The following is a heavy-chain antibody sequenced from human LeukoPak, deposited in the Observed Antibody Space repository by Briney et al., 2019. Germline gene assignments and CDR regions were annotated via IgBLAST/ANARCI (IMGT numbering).Heavy chain of an antibody. CDR3: ARAPIPVYFDY. V-gene: IGHV4-38-2*02. J-gene: IGHJ4*02. CDR2: IYTSGST. CDR1: GYSISSGYY. Sequence: SETLSLTCTVSGYSISSGYYWGWIRQPPGKGLEWIGRIYTSGSTNYNPSLKSRVTISVDTSKNQFSLKLSSVTAADTAVYYCARAPIPVYFDYWGQGTLVTVSS.